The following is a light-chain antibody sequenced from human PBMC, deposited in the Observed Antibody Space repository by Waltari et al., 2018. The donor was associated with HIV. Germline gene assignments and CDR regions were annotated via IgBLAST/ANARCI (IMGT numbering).Light chain of an antibody. J-gene: IGLJ2*01. CDR1: SIDVGGFNS. CDR2: DVT. Sequence: QSAPTPPRSVSGSPGQSVTIPCTGPSIDVGGFNSVSWYQQHPGKAPKLMIYDVTKRPSGVPDRFSGSKSGNTASLTISGLHADDEADYYCCSYAGNYTLIFGGGTKLTVL. V-gene: IGLV2-11*01. CDR3: CSYAGNYTLI.